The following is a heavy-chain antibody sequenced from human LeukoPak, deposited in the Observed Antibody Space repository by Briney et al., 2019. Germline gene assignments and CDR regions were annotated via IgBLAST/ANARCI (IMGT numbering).Heavy chain of an antibody. CDR2: IKQDGSEK. V-gene: IGHV3-7*03. CDR1: GFTFSSYW. CDR3: ARDYYNYDYVWGSLPSFDY. J-gene: IGHJ4*02. D-gene: IGHD3-16*01. Sequence: GGSLRLSCAASGFTFSSYWMSWVRQAPGKGLEWVAHIKQDGSEKYYVDSVKGRFTISRDNAKNSLCLQMNSLRAEDTAVYYCARDYYNYDYVWGSLPSFDYWGQGTLVTVSS.